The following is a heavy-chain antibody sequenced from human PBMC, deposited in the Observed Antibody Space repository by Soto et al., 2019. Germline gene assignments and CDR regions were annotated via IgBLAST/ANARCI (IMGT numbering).Heavy chain of an antibody. CDR2: IDPKNGGT. V-gene: IGHV1-2*02. Sequence: EASVKVSCKASGYSISAYYIHWVRQAPGQGLEWMGWIDPKNGGTVSAQKFQGRLTMTRDTSISTVYMDLSGLTSDDTALYYCGRDDYGIFPYWGQGSLVTVS. CDR3: GRDDYGIFPY. CDR1: GYSISAYY. J-gene: IGHJ4*02. D-gene: IGHD3-10*01.